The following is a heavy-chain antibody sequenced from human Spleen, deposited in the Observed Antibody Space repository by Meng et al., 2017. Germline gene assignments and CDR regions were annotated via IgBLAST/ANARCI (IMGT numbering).Heavy chain of an antibody. CDR1: GGSFSDYY. D-gene: IGHD4-11*01. V-gene: IGHV4-34*01. CDR2: INHSGST. Sequence: PLDAGCGALLKPSASLSLPCVVSGGSFSDYYWSWIRQPPGKGLEWIGEINHSGSTNYNPSLESRATISVDTSQNNLSLKLSSVTAADSAVYYCARGPTTMAHDFDYWGQGTLVTVSS. J-gene: IGHJ4*02. CDR3: ARGPTTMAHDFDY.